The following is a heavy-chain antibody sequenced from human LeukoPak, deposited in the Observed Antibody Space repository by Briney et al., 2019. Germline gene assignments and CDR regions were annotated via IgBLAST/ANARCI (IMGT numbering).Heavy chain of an antibody. V-gene: IGHV4-39*01. Sequence: SETLSLTCTVSGGSISSSSYYWGWIRQPPGKGLEWIGSIYYSGSTYYNPSLKSRVTISVDTSKNQFSLKLSSVTAADTAVYYCARQGYYDSSGLYYFDYWAREPWSPSPQ. CDR3: ARQGYYDSSGLYYFDY. J-gene: IGHJ4*02. CDR1: GGSISSSSYY. D-gene: IGHD3-22*01. CDR2: IYYSGST.